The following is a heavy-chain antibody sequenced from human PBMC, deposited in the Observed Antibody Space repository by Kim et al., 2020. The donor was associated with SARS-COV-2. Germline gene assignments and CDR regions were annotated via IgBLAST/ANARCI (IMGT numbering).Heavy chain of an antibody. D-gene: IGHD6-6*01. J-gene: IGHJ6*02. Sequence: VKSRITINPDTSKNQFSLQLNSVTPEDTAVYYCARDNARQSYYYYYGMDVWGQGTTVTVSS. V-gene: IGHV6-1*01. CDR3: ARDNARQSYYYYYGMDV.